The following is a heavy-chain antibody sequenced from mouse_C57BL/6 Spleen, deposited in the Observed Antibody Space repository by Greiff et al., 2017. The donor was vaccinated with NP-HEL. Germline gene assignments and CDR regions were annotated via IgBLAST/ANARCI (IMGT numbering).Heavy chain of an antibody. V-gene: IGHV1-76*01. Sequence: VQLQQSGAELVRPGASVKLSCKASGYTFTDYYINWVKQRPGQGLEWIARIYPGSGNTYYNEKFKGKATLTAEKSSSTAYMQLSSLTSEDSAVYFCARWGDVGYAMDYWGQGTSVTVSS. J-gene: IGHJ4*01. CDR1: GYTFTDYY. CDR3: ARWGDVGYAMDY. CDR2: IYPGSGNT.